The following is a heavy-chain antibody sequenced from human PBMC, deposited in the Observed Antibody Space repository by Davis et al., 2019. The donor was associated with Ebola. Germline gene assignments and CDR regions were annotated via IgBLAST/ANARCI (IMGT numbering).Heavy chain of an antibody. V-gene: IGHV1-8*03. D-gene: IGHD6-25*01. CDR1: GGTFSSYA. CDR3: ARGRMAAY. CDR2: MNPNSGNT. Sequence: ASVKVSCKASGGTFSSYAISWVRQATGQGLEWMGWMNPNSGNTGYAQKFQGRVTITRNTSISTAYMELSSLRSEDAAVYYCARGRMAAYWGQGTLVTVSS. J-gene: IGHJ4*02.